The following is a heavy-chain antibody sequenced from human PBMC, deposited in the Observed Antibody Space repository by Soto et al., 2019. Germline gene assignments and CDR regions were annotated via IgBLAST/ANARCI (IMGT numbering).Heavy chain of an antibody. CDR1: GFTVSSNY. V-gene: IGHV3-53*01. D-gene: IGHD4-17*01. J-gene: IGHJ6*02. Sequence: PGGSLRLSCAASGFTVSSNYMSWVRQAPGKGLEWVSVIYSGGSTYYADSVKGRFTISRDNSKNTLYLQMNSLRAEDTAVYYCARAQLVYGDNHHYYYYYGMDVWGQGTTVTVSS. CDR2: IYSGGST. CDR3: ARAQLVYGDNHHYYYYYGMDV.